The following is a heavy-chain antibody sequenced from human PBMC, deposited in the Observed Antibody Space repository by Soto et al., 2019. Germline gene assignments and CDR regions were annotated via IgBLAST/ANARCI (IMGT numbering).Heavy chain of an antibody. V-gene: IGHV3-15*01. CDR3: NTVILYSDTFRPL. CDR2: IKSKHEGVTK. J-gene: IGHJ4*02. Sequence: XVSLRLSCAVSGFDFSGARMTWVRQVPGKGLEWIGRIKSKHEGVTKDYAASVRGRFSISRDDSQNTVSLQMNSLETEDSAVYYCNTVILYSDTFRPLWGQGARVTVSS. D-gene: IGHD3-9*01. CDR1: GFDFSGAR.